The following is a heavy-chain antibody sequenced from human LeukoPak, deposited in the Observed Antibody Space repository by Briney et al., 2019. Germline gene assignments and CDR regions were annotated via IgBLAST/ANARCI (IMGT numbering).Heavy chain of an antibody. Sequence: GGSLRLSCAASGFTAITNDMTCVRQAPGKGLEWVSVLYSDGNTKYTDSVQGRFTISRDNSKNTLYLEMNSLSPDDTAVYYCARGVEPLAANTLAYWGQGTLVTVSS. CDR3: ARGVEPLAANTLAY. CDR2: LYSDGNT. CDR1: GFTAITND. D-gene: IGHD1-14*01. V-gene: IGHV3-53*01. J-gene: IGHJ4*02.